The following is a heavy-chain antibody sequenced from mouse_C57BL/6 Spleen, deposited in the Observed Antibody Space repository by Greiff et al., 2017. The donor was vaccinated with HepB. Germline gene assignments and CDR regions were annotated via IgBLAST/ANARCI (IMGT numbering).Heavy chain of an antibody. CDR3: ARDIYYYGSSYGYFDV. CDR2: ILPGSGST. V-gene: IGHV1-9*01. J-gene: IGHJ1*03. Sequence: QVQLKQSGAELMKPGASVKLSCKATGYTFTGYWIEWVKQRPGHGLEWIGEILPGSGSTNYNEKFKGKATFTADTSSNTAYMQLSSLTTEDSAIYYCARDIYYYGSSYGYFDVWGTGTTVTVSS. CDR1: GYTFTGYW. D-gene: IGHD1-1*01.